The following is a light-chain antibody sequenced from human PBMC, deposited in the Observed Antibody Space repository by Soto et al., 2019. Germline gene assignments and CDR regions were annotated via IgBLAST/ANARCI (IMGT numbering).Light chain of an antibody. V-gene: IGKV1-5*03. CDR2: KAS. CDR3: QHYNSYSEA. CDR1: QNINNY. J-gene: IGKJ1*01. Sequence: SLSASVVCRVTSSGQASQNINNYLNWYQQKPGKAPQLLIYKASTLKSGVPSRFSGSGSGTEFTLTISSLQPDDFATYYCQHYNSYSEAFGQGTKVDI.